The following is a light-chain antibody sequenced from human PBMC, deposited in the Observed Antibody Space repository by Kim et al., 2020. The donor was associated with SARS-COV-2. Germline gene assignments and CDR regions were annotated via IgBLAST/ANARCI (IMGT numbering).Light chain of an antibody. J-gene: IGLJ2*01. CDR1: RDIKVGSHN. CDR2: YFSDSDK. CDR3: MIWPRNAVL. V-gene: IGLV5-37*01. Sequence: LTCTTPRDIKVGSHNVYLFQPKPGSPPKSSLNYFSDSDKGKGSGVPSRFSGSKDASANTGILLISGLQSEDEADYYCMIWPRNAVLFGGGTQLTVL.